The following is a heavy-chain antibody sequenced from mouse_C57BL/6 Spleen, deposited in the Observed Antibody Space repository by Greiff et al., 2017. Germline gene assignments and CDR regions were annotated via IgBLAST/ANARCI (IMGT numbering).Heavy chain of an antibody. CDR2: IDPEDGET. D-gene: IGHD1-1*01. CDR3: ASTVVTQPSYYFDY. V-gene: IGHV14-2*01. CDR1: GFNIKDYY. Sequence: EVHLVESGAELVKPGASVKLSCTASGFNIKDYYMHWVKQRTEQGLEWIGRIDPEDGETKYAPKFQGKATITADTSSNTAYLQLSSLTSEDTAVYYCASTVVTQPSYYFDYWGQGTTLTVSS. J-gene: IGHJ2*01.